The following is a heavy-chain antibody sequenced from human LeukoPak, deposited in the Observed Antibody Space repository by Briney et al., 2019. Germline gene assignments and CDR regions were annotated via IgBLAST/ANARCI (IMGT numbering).Heavy chain of an antibody. CDR2: IYPGDSDT. V-gene: IGHV5-51*01. Sequence: GESLKISCKGSGYSFTNYWIGWVRQMPGKGLEWMGIIYPGDSDTRYSPSFQGQVTISADKSISTAYLQWSSLKASDTAMYYCARRHYYYDRSGFYYYFDTWGQGTQVTVTS. J-gene: IGHJ4*02. CDR3: ARRHYYYDRSGFYYYFDT. D-gene: IGHD3-22*01. CDR1: GYSFTNYW.